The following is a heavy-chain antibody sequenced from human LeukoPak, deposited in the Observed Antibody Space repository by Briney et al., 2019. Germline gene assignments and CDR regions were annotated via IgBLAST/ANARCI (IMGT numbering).Heavy chain of an antibody. V-gene: IGHV3-23*01. CDR2: ISGNGGRT. D-gene: IGHD2-2*01. CDR1: GFTFSIYG. Sequence: GGSLRLSCAASGFTFSIYGMSWVRQAPGKGLEWVSAISGNGGRTYPADSVKGRFTISRDNSKNTLYLQMNGLRAEDTAVYYCAKDNSKYGFDYWGQGTLVTVSS. CDR3: AKDNSKYGFDY. J-gene: IGHJ4*02.